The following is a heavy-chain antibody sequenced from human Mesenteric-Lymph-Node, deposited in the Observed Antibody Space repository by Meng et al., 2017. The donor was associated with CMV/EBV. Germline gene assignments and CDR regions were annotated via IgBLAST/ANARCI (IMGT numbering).Heavy chain of an antibody. CDR1: GFTVISNY. CDR3: AKEGEGSGGAFDI. J-gene: IGHJ3*02. CDR2: IRYDGSNK. Sequence: GGSLRLSCAASGFTVISNYMSWVRQAPGKGLEWVAFIRYDGSNKYYADSVKGRFTISRDNSKNTLYLQMNSLRAEDTAVYYCAKEGEGSGGAFDIWGQGTMVTVSS. V-gene: IGHV3-30*02. D-gene: IGHD3-10*01.